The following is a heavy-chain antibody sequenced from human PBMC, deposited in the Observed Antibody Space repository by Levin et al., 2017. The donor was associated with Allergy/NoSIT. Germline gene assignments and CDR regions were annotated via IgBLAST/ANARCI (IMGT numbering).Heavy chain of an antibody. CDR1: GFTFSSYG. J-gene: IGHJ4*02. D-gene: IGHD6-6*01. CDR3: AKADPYSSSDY. V-gene: IGHV3-30*18. CDR2: ISYDGSNK. Sequence: SCAASGFTFSSYGMHWVRQAPGKGLEWVAVISYDGSNKYYADSVKGRFTISRDNSKNTLYLQMNSLRAEDTAVYYCAKADPYSSSDYWGQGTLVTVSS.